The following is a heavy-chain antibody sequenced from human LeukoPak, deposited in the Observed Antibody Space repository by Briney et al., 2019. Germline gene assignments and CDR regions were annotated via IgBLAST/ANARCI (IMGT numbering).Heavy chain of an antibody. CDR3: TREFCGSRAACAGGFYYDV. Sequence: GGSLRLSCAASGFTFSSYDFHWVRHAPGKGLEWVSAIGVTGDTYYADSVKGRFTISRENAANSLYLQMHSLRAGDTALYYCTREFCGSRAACAGGFYYDVWGRGTLVTVSS. D-gene: IGHD2-15*01. J-gene: IGHJ2*01. CDR2: IGVTGDT. V-gene: IGHV3-13*01. CDR1: GFTFSSYD.